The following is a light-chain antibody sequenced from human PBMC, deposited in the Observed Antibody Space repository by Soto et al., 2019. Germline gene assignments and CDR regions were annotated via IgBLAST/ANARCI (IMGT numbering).Light chain of an antibody. Sequence: EIVLTQSPGTLSLSPGERATLSCRASQSVTSNYLAWYQQKPGQAPGLLIYGASSRATGIPFRFFGSGSGTDFTLTIDNLQHEDSATYYCQQSHSTPPTFGPGTKLEIK. CDR1: QSVTSNY. V-gene: IGKV3-20*01. CDR2: GAS. CDR3: QQSHSTPPT. J-gene: IGKJ2*01.